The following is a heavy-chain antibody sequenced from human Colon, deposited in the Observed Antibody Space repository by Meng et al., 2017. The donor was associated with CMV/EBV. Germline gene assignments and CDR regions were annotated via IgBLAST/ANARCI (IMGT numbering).Heavy chain of an antibody. CDR1: GFTFSSYA. D-gene: IGHD3-10*01. CDR3: AKGGWTSDYYFDY. Sequence: GGSLRLSCAASGFTFSSYAIHWVRQAPGKGLEWVAVISYDGSNKYYADSVKGRFTISRDNSKNTLYLQMNSLRVEDTAVYYCAKGGWTSDYYFDYWGQGMLVTVSS. V-gene: IGHV3-30-3*01. J-gene: IGHJ4*02. CDR2: ISYDGSNK.